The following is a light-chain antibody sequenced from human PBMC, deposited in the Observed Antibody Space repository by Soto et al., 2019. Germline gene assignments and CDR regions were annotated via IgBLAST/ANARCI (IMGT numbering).Light chain of an antibody. CDR2: EVS. CDR1: SSDVGGYNY. CDR3: SSYTSSRTLV. J-gene: IGLJ2*01. V-gene: IGLV2-14*01. Sequence: QSALTQPASVSGSPGQSITISCTGTSSDVGGYNYVSWYQQHPGKAPKLMIYEVSNRPSGVSNRFSGSKSGNTASLTISGRQAEDEDDYYCSSYTSSRTLVFGGGTKLTVL.